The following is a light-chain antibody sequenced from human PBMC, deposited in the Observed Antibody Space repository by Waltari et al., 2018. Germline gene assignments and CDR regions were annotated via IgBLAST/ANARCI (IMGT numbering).Light chain of an antibody. V-gene: IGKV1-5*03. Sequence: DIQMTQSPSTLSASVRDRVTITCRASQSISSWLAWYQQKPGKAPKLLIYRASSLESGVPSRFSGSGSVTEFTLTISSLQPDDFATYYCQQYNSYSRTFGQGTKLEIK. J-gene: IGKJ2*01. CDR1: QSISSW. CDR2: RAS. CDR3: QQYNSYSRT.